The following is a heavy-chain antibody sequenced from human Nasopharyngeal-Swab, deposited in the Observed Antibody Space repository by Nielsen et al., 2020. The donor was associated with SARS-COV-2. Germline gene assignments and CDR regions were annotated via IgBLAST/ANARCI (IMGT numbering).Heavy chain of an antibody. CDR3: ARPGVWFGELKNDAFDI. J-gene: IGHJ3*02. CDR2: IYHSGST. D-gene: IGHD3-10*01. Sequence: IRQPPGKGLEWIGSIYHSGSTYYNPSLKSRVTISVDTSKNQFSLKLSSVTAADTAVYYCARPGVWFGELKNDAFDIWGQGTMVTVSS. V-gene: IGHV4-38-2*01.